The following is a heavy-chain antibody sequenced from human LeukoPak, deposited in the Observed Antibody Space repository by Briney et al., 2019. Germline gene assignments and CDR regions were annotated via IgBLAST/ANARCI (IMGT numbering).Heavy chain of an antibody. Sequence: PGGSLRLSCAASGFTFSSYAISWVRQAPGKGLEWVSAISGSGGSTYYADSVKGRITISRDNSKNTLYLQMNSLRAEDTAVYYCAKDWGIVGASHDYWGQGTLVTVSS. J-gene: IGHJ4*02. CDR3: AKDWGIVGASHDY. V-gene: IGHV3-23*01. CDR1: GFTFSSYA. D-gene: IGHD1-26*01. CDR2: ISGSGGST.